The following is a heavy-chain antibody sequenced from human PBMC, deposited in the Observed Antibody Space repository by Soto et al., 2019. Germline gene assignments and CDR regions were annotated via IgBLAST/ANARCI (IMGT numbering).Heavy chain of an antibody. Sequence: GGSLRLSCAASGFTFSSHWMHWVRQAPGEGLVWVSRLNGAGSDRQYADSAKGRFIISRDNAKNTLYLQMNSLRAEDTAVYFCVREGYWSLDSGGQGTLVTVSS. D-gene: IGHD1-1*01. J-gene: IGHJ4*02. CDR3: VREGYWSLDS. V-gene: IGHV3-74*03. CDR1: GFTFSSHW. CDR2: LNGAGSDR.